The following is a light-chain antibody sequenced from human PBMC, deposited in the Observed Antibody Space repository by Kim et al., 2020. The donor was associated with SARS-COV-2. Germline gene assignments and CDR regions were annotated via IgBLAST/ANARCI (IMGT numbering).Light chain of an antibody. CDR1: QSVSSN. J-gene: IGKJ5*01. CDR3: QQYNYRIT. Sequence: SVSPGERATLSCRASQSVSSNLAWYQEKPGQAPRLLIYDTSTRATGIPARFSGSGSGTEFTLTISSLQSEDFAVYYCQQYNYRITFGQGTRLEIK. V-gene: IGKV3-15*01. CDR2: DTS.